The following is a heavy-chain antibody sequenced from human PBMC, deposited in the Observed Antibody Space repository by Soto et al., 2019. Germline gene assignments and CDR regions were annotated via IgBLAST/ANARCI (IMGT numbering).Heavy chain of an antibody. D-gene: IGHD1-1*01. Sequence: QVQLQESGPGLVKPSETLSLTCPVSGGSLSSYYWSWIRQPPGKGLEWIRYIYYSGSTNYKPSLKSRVTISVDTSKNQCSLQLSSVTAADTAVYYCARRYGYSFDYWGQGTLVTVSS. CDR2: IYYSGST. CDR3: ARRYGYSFDY. CDR1: GGSLSSYY. J-gene: IGHJ4*02. V-gene: IGHV4-59*08.